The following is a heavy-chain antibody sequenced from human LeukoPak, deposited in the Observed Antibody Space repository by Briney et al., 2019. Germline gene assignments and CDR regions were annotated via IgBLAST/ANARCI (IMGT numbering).Heavy chain of an antibody. CDR2: IYPGDSDT. Sequence: GESLKISCKGSGYSFTSYWIGRVRQMPGKGLEWMGIIYPGDSDTRYSPSFQGQVTISADKSISTAYLQWSSLKASDTAMYYCARLPYYYDSSGYSPHFDYWGQGTLVTVSS. CDR1: GYSFTSYW. CDR3: ARLPYYYDSSGYSPHFDY. V-gene: IGHV5-51*01. J-gene: IGHJ4*02. D-gene: IGHD3-22*01.